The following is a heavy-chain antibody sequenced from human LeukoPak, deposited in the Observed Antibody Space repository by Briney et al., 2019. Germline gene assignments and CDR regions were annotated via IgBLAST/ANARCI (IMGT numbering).Heavy chain of an antibody. CDR2: INWNGGST. CDR1: GFTFDDYG. CDR3: ARYYYDSSGPDY. J-gene: IGHJ4*02. V-gene: IGHV3-20*04. D-gene: IGHD3-22*01. Sequence: TGGSLRLSCAASGFTFDDYGMSWVRQAPGKGLEWVSGINWNGGSTGYADSVKGRFTISRDNAKNSLYLQMNSLRAEDTALYYCARYYYDSSGPDYWGQGTLLTVSS.